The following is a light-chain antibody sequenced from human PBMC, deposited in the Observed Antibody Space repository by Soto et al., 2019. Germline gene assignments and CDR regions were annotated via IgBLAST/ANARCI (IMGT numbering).Light chain of an antibody. Sequence: QSALTQPASVSGSPGQSITISCTGTSSDVGGYNYVSWYQQHPGKAPKIMIYDVSNRPSGVSNRFSGSKSGNTASLTISGLQAEDEAEYYCSSYTSSRTSVFGTGPKVTVL. V-gene: IGLV2-14*01. CDR2: DVS. CDR1: SSDVGGYNY. CDR3: SSYTSSRTSV. J-gene: IGLJ1*01.